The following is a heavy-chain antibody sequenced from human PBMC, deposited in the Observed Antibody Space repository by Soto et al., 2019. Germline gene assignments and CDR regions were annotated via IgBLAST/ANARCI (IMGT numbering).Heavy chain of an antibody. D-gene: IGHD4-17*01. CDR1: GFTFSSFA. CDR3: ARTKSYGGNSVNVYFDY. J-gene: IGHJ4*02. Sequence: QVRLVESGGGVVQPGRSLRLSCAASGFTFSSFAVHWVRQAPGKGLEWVAVISYDGSNKYYADSVKGRFTISRDNSKNTLYLQMNSLRGEDSAVYYCARTKSYGGNSVNVYFDYWGQGTLVTVSS. V-gene: IGHV3-30-3*01. CDR2: ISYDGSNK.